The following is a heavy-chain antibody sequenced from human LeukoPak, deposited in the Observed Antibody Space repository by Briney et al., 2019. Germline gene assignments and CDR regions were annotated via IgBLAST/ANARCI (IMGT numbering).Heavy chain of an antibody. J-gene: IGHJ4*02. D-gene: IGHD6-19*01. Sequence: PGGSLRLSCAASGFPLSGYSMNWVRQAPGKGLEWVSSISSNSTYISYADSLKGRFTISRDNAKNSLYLQINSLRAEDTAVYYCARMIHWLVPQFDYWGQGTLVTVSS. CDR3: ARMIHWLVPQFDY. CDR2: ISSNSTYI. CDR1: GFPLSGYS. V-gene: IGHV3-21*06.